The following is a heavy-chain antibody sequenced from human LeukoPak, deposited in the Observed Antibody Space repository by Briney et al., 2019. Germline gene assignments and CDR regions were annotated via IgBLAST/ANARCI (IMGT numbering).Heavy chain of an antibody. V-gene: IGHV4-59*01. CDR1: GGSISSFY. Sequence: SETLSLTCTVSGGSISSFYWSWIRQPPGKGLEWIGYIYYSGITNYNPSLKSRVTISVDTSKNQFSLNLSSVTAADTAVYYCARVARASYAFDIWGQGTMVTVSS. J-gene: IGHJ3*02. CDR3: ARVARASYAFDI. CDR2: IYYSGIT.